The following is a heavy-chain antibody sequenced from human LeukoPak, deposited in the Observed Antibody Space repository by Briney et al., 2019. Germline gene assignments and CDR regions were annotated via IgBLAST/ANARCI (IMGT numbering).Heavy chain of an antibody. CDR2: IGTAGDT. V-gene: IGHV3-13*04. CDR1: GFTFSSYD. Sequence: GGSLRLSCAASGFTFSSYDMHWVRQATGKGLEWVSAIGTAGDTYYPGSVKGRFAISRENAKNSLYLQMNSLRAGDTAAYYCARAGVAGGAFDIWGQGTMVTVSS. CDR3: ARAGVAGGAFDI. J-gene: IGHJ3*02. D-gene: IGHD3-3*01.